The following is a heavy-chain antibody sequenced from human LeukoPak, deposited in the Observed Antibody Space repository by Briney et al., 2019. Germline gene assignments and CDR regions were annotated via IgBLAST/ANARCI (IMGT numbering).Heavy chain of an antibody. J-gene: IGHJ4*02. V-gene: IGHV1-18*01. D-gene: IGHD2-2*01. CDR3: ASPIRSGCSSTSCSLDY. CDR2: ISAYNGNT. CDR1: GYTFTSYG. Sequence: ASVKVSCKASGYTFTSYGISWVRQAPGQGLEWMGWISAYNGNTNYAQKLQGRVTMTTDTSTSTAYMELRSLRSDDTAVYYGASPIRSGCSSTSCSLDYWGQGTLVTVSS.